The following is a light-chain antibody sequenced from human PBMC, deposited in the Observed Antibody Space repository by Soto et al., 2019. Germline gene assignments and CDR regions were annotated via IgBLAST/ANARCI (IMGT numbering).Light chain of an antibody. CDR1: QSISRY. Sequence: LVLTQSPGTLSLSPGARTTLSCRASQSISRYLAWYQQKPGQGPRLLIYGASSRATGTPDRFSGSGSGTDFTLTINRLEPEDFALYDGQQYGSSPPTFGQGTKVDI. J-gene: IGKJ1*01. CDR3: QQYGSSPPT. V-gene: IGKV3-20*01. CDR2: GAS.